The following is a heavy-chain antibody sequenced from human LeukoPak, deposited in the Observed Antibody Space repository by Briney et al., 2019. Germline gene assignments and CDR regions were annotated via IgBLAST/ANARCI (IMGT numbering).Heavy chain of an antibody. CDR2: IKSDGSST. Sequence: GGSLRLSCAASGFTFSSYWMHWVRQAPGKGLVWVSRIKSDGSSTSYADSVKGRFTISRDHAKNTLYLQMNNLRAEDTAVYYCAREDCTIGAVCSSLLDHWGRGTLVTVSS. J-gene: IGHJ4*02. V-gene: IGHV3-74*01. CDR3: AREDCTIGAVCSSLLDH. D-gene: IGHD2-8*01. CDR1: GFTFSSYW.